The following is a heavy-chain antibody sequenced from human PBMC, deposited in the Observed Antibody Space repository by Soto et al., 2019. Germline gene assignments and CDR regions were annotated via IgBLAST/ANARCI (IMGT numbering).Heavy chain of an antibody. D-gene: IGHD6-13*01. Sequence: ASVKVSCKASGYTFTSYGISWVRQAPGQGLEWMGGFDPEDGETIYAQKFQGRVTMTEDTSTDTAYMELSSLRSEDTAVYYCATAVYLLSSSWYNYWGQGTLVTVSS. CDR1: GYTFTSYG. V-gene: IGHV1-24*01. J-gene: IGHJ4*02. CDR3: ATAVYLLSSSWYNY. CDR2: FDPEDGET.